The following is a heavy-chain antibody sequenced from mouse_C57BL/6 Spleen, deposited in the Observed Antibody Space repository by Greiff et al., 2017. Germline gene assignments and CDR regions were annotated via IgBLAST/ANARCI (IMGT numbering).Heavy chain of an antibody. Sequence: VQLQQPGAELVKPGASVKLSCKASGYTFTSYWMHWVKQRPGRGLEWIGRIDPNSGGTKYNEKFKSKATLTVDKPSSTAYMQLSSLTSEASAVYVCESEEMERAWFAYWGQGTLVTVSA. CDR1: GYTFTSYW. V-gene: IGHV1-72*01. J-gene: IGHJ3*01. CDR2: IDPNSGGT. CDR3: ESEEMERAWFAY. D-gene: IGHD2-3*01.